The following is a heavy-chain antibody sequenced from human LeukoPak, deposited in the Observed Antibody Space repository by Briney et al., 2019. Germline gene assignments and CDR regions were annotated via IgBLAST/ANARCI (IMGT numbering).Heavy chain of an antibody. CDR1: GFTFSDYY. Sequence: TGGSLRLSCAASGFTFSDYYMSWIRQAPGKGLEWVSYISSSGRTIYYADSVKGRFTISRDNAKNSLYLQMNSLRAEDTAVYYCAVARGNYYYGMDVWGQGTTVTVSS. J-gene: IGHJ6*02. CDR3: AVARGNYYYGMDV. CDR2: ISSSGRTI. V-gene: IGHV3-11*04.